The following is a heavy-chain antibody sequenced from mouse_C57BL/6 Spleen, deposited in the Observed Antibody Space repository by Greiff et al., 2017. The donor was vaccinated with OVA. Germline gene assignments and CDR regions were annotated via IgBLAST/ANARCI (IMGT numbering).Heavy chain of an antibody. CDR2: INPSSGYT. Sequence: VQLQQSGAELAQPGASVKLSCKASGSTFTSYWMHWVNQRPGQGLEWIGYINPSSGYTKSNQKFKDKATLTADKSSSTAYMQLSSLTYEDSAVYYCARPPVARRYYDDWGKGTTLTVSS. CDR1: GSTFTSYW. CDR3: ARPPVARRYYDD. J-gene: IGHJ2*01. D-gene: IGHD1-1*01. V-gene: IGHV1-7*01.